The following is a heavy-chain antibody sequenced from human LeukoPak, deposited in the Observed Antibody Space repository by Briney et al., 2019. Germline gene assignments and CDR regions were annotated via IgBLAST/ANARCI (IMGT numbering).Heavy chain of an antibody. D-gene: IGHD5-18*01. CDR1: EYTFINYY. CDR3: SRQTTTMGHDY. V-gene: IGHV1-2*06. J-gene: IGHJ4*02. Sequence: ASVKVSCKASEYTFINYYMHWVRQAPGQGLEWMGRINPNSGGANYAQKFQGRDTMTRDTSINTAYMELSRLTSDDTAIYYCSRQTTTMGHDYWGQGTLVTVSS. CDR2: INPNSGGA.